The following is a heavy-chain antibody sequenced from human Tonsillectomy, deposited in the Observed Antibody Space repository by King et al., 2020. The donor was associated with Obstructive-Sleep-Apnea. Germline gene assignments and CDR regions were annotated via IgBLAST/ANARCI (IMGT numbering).Heavy chain of an antibody. CDR3: ARDGEYCSGGSCYSSDYFDY. J-gene: IGHJ4*02. Sequence: VQLVESGGGVVQPGRSLRLSCAASGFTFSNYAIHWVRQAPGKGLEWVAVISYDGSNTYYADSVKGRFTISRDNSRNTLYLQMNSLRAEDTAVYYCARDGEYCSGGSCYSSDYFDYWGQGTLVTVSS. CDR1: GFTFSNYA. CDR2: ISYDGSNT. D-gene: IGHD2-15*01. V-gene: IGHV3-30*04.